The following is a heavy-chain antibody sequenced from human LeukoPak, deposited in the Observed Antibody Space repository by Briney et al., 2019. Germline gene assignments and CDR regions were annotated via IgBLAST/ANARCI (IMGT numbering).Heavy chain of an antibody. V-gene: IGHV4-39*02. J-gene: IGHJ3*02. CDR1: DGSIINNNHY. CDR2: ISYSGGT. Sequence: KSSETLSPTCTVSDGSIINNNHYWGWTRQPPGKGLEWIGSISYSGGTAYNPSLRSRVTISVDTSKNQFSLKVNSVTAADTAVYYCAREVEYYDSSGYRPHAFDIWGQGTLVTVSS. CDR3: AREVEYYDSSGYRPHAFDI. D-gene: IGHD3-22*01.